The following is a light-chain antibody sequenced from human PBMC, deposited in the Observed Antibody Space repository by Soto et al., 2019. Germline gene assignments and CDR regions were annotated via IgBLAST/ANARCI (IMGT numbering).Light chain of an antibody. CDR3: GTWDSSLNAPYV. CDR1: SSNIGNNF. Sequence: QAVVTQPPSVSAAPGQKVTISCSGSSSNIGNNFVSWYQQLPGTAPKLLIYDNNKRPSGIPDRFSGSKSGTSATLGISGLQTGDEADYYCGTWDSSLNAPYVFGTGTKLTVL. J-gene: IGLJ1*01. CDR2: DNN. V-gene: IGLV1-51*01.